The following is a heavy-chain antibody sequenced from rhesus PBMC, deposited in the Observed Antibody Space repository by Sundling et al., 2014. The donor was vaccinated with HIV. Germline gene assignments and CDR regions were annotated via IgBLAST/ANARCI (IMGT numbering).Heavy chain of an antibody. CDR3: ATEYSLSGLDS. V-gene: IGHV4-80*01. D-gene: IGHD4-23*01. CDR2: INGDSGST. CDR1: GASISSYW. J-gene: IGHJ6*01. Sequence: QVQLQQSGPGLVKPSETLSLTCTVSGASISSYWWNWIRQPPGKGLEWIGEINGDSGSTNYNPSLRSRVTISRDTSKNQFSLKLTSVTAADTAVYFCATEYSLSGLDSWGQGIVVTVSS.